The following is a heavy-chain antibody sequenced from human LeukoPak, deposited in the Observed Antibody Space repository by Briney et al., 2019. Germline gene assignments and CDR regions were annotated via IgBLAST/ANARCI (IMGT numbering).Heavy chain of an antibody. CDR3: AKSFRGIQLWFLNY. D-gene: IGHD5-18*01. CDR1: GFTFSSYG. CDR2: ISGSGGST. J-gene: IGHJ4*02. V-gene: IGHV3-23*01. Sequence: QTGGSLRLSCAASGFTFSSYGMSWVRQAPGKGLEWVSAISGSGGSTYYADSVKGRFTISRDNSKNTLYLQMNSLRAEDTAVYYCAKSFRGIQLWFLNYWGQGTLVTVSS.